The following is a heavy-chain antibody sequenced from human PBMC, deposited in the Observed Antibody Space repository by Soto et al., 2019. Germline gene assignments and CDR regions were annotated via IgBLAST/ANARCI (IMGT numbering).Heavy chain of an antibody. J-gene: IGHJ5*02. CDR1: GGAISTYY. CDR2: IYSSGST. V-gene: IGHV4-4*07. D-gene: IGHD3-3*01. Sequence: QVHLQESGPGLVKPSETLSLTCTVSGGAISTYYWTWIRQPAGKGLEWIRRIYSSGSTEYNPSLQSRVTMSLDTSNNQFSLRLTSVTAADTAVYYCARGQRFSDWFDPWGQGTLVTVSS. CDR3: ARGQRFSDWFDP.